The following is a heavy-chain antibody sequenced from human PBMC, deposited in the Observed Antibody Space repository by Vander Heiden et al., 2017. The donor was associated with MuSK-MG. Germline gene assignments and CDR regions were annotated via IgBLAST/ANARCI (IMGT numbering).Heavy chain of an antibody. J-gene: IGHJ6*01. Sequence: QVQLVQSGAEVKKPGASVKVSCKASGYTFTSYDINWVRQATGQGLEWMGWMNPNSGNTGYAKKFQGRVTMTRNTSISTAYMELSSLRSEETAVYYCAIPRPVPADTYYYYGMDVWCQGTTVTVSS. D-gene: IGHD2-2*01. CDR2: MNPNSGNT. CDR3: AIPRPVPADTYYYYGMDV. CDR1: GYTFTSYD. V-gene: IGHV1-8*01.